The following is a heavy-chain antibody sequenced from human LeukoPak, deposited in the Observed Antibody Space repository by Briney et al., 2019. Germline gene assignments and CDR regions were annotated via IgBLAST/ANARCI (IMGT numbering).Heavy chain of an antibody. CDR2: FDPEDGET. V-gene: IGHV1-24*01. J-gene: IGHJ5*02. CDR3: ARGDSRNWFDP. Sequence: ASVKVSCKVSGYTLTELSMHWVRQAPGKGLEWMGGFDPEDGETIYAQKFQGRVTITADESTSTAYMELSSLRSEDTAVYYCARGDSRNWFDPWGQGTLVTVSS. D-gene: IGHD6-13*01. CDR1: GYTLTELS.